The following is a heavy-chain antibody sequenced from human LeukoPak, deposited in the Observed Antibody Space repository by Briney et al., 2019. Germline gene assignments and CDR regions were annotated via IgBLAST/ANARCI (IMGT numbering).Heavy chain of an antibody. Sequence: ASVKVSCKASGYTFTTYYIHWVRQAHGQGLGWMGIINPSGGSTTYAQIFQGRVTLTRDTSTSTVYMELSSLRSDDTAVYYCARAPKGVTTGYFDHWGQGTLVTVSS. CDR1: GYTFTTYY. CDR3: ARAPKGVTTGYFDH. J-gene: IGHJ4*02. CDR2: INPSGGST. D-gene: IGHD1-26*01. V-gene: IGHV1-46*01.